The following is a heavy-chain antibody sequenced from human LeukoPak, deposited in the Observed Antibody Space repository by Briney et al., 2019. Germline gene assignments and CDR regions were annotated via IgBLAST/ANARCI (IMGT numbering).Heavy chain of an antibody. D-gene: IGHD3-10*01. J-gene: IGHJ4*01. Sequence: GASVKVSCKASGYTFTNYPMNWVRQAPGQGLEWMGWININTGNPTYAQDFTGRFVFSLDTSVSTAYLQINSLKAEDTAVYFCARQSEVRGTWGVGLDYWGQEPWSLSPQ. CDR3: ARQSEVRGTWGVGLDY. CDR1: GYTFTNYP. CDR2: ININTGNP. V-gene: IGHV7-4-1*02.